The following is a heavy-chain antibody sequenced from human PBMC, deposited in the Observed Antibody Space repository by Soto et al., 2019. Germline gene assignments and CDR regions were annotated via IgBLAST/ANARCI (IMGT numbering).Heavy chain of an antibody. Sequence: SETLSLTCSVSGGSISSPTYYWGWIRQPPGKGLEWIGSIYYSGSTYYSPSLKRRVTISVDTSKNQFSLKVSSVTAADTAVYYCARLPGITTSRSDYWGQGTLVTV. V-gene: IGHV4-39*01. J-gene: IGHJ4*02. CDR3: ARLPGITTSRSDY. CDR1: GGSISSPTYY. CDR2: IYYSGST. D-gene: IGHD1-1*01.